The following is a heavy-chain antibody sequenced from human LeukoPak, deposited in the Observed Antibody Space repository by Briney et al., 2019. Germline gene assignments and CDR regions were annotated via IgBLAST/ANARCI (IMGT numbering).Heavy chain of an antibody. CDR2: ISGSGGST. J-gene: IGHJ4*02. D-gene: IGHD3-22*01. V-gene: IGHV3-23*01. CDR3: ARGFPHHYDSRGIKFDF. Sequence: GGSLRLSCAASGFTFNSYAMSWVRQAPGKGLECVSAISGSGGSTYYADSVKGRFTISRDNSKNTLYLQMNSLRAEDTAVYYCARGFPHHYDSRGIKFDFWGQGILVSVSS. CDR1: GFTFNSYA.